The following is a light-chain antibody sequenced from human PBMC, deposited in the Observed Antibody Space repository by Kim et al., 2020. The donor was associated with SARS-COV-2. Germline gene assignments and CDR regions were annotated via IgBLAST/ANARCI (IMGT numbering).Light chain of an antibody. CDR3: HQRTNRPPHT. Sequence: PGERATLSCRASQSVSRYLAWYQQKPGQSPRLLIYDASTRATGVSARFSGSGPGTDFTLTISSLGPEEFAVDYCHQRTNRPPHTFGGGTKVDIK. J-gene: IGKJ4*01. CDR1: QSVSRY. V-gene: IGKV3D-11*02. CDR2: DAS.